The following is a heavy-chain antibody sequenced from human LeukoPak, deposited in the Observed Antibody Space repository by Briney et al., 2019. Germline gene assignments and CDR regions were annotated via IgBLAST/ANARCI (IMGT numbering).Heavy chain of an antibody. CDR3: ARDGEAYSSSWSRSFDY. CDR2: ISGSGGST. J-gene: IGHJ4*02. Sequence: GGSLRLSCAASGFTFSSYAMSWVRQAPGKGLEWVSAISGSGGSTYYADSVKGRFTISRDNSKNTLYLQMNILRAEDTAVYYCARDGEAYSSSWSRSFDYWGQGTLVTVSS. D-gene: IGHD6-13*01. V-gene: IGHV3-23*01. CDR1: GFTFSSYA.